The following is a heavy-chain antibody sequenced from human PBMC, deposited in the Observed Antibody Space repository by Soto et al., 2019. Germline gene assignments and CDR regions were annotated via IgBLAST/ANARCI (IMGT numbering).Heavy chain of an antibody. Sequence: QVQLQQWGAGLLKPSETLSLTCAVYGGSFSGYSWTWIRQPPGTGLEWVGEINHSGSTNYNPSLKRRVPISVDTSKNQFSLKLTSVTAADTAVYYCARDKITGLFDYWGQGTLVTVSS. CDR3: ARDKITGLFDY. J-gene: IGHJ4*02. CDR1: GGSFSGYS. V-gene: IGHV4-34*01. CDR2: INHSGST. D-gene: IGHD2-8*02.